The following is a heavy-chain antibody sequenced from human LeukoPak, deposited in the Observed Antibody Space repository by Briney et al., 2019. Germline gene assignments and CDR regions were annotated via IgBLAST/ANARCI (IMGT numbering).Heavy chain of an antibody. V-gene: IGHV3-21*01. J-gene: IGHJ4*02. Sequence: GGSLRLSCAASGFTFSSDSMNWVRQAPGKGLEWVSFISRSGSYIYYADSVKGRFTISRDNAKNSLYLQMNSLRSEDTAVCYCARDLTGTTRGIGIDYWGQGTLVTVSS. CDR2: ISRSGSYI. CDR3: ARDLTGTTRGIGIDY. CDR1: GFTFSSDS. D-gene: IGHD1-1*01.